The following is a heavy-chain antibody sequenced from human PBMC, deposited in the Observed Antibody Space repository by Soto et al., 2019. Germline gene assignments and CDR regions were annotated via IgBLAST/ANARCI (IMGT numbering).Heavy chain of an antibody. CDR2: IYYSGRTY. D-gene: IGHD2-15*01. Sequence: QVQLQESGPGLVKPSQTLSLTCTVSGGSISSDYYYWSWIRQPPGKGLEWIGCIYYSGRTYYYNPSLKSRLTISVDTSKNQFSLKLNSVTAADTAVYYCAREWGDCGDGSCYLPYFDYWGQGILVTVSS. CDR1: GGSISSDYYY. J-gene: IGHJ4*02. CDR3: AREWGDCGDGSCYLPYFDY. V-gene: IGHV4-30-4*01.